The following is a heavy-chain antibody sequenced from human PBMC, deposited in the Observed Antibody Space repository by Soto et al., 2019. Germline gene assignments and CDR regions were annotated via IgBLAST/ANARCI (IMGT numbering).Heavy chain of an antibody. V-gene: IGHV3-15*07. Sequence: GGSLRLSCAASGFRLSDYWRNWVRQAPGKGLEWVGRIKSKTDGGTTDYAAPVKGRFTISRDDSKNTLYLQMNSLKTEDTAVYYCTTSLFPQDYYYYGMDVWGQGTTVTVSS. J-gene: IGHJ6*02. CDR1: GFRLSDYW. CDR3: TTSLFPQDYYYYGMDV. CDR2: IKSKTDGGTT.